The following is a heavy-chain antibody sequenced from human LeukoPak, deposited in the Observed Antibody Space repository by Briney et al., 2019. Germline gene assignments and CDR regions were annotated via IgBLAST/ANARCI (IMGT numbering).Heavy chain of an antibody. CDR3: AGQKDPRPIDY. J-gene: IGHJ4*02. CDR2: INPSGGST. Sequence: ASVKVSCKASGYTFTIYYIHWVRQAPGQGLEWMGLINPSGGSTNYAQKFQGRVTMTRDTSISTAYMELSELRSDDTAVYYCAGQKDPRPIDYWGQGTLITVSS. CDR1: GYTFTIYY. V-gene: IGHV1-2*02.